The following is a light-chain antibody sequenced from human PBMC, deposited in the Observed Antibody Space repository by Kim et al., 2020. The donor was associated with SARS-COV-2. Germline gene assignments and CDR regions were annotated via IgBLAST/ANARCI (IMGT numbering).Light chain of an antibody. J-gene: IGKJ4*01. CDR1: QSVLYSSNNKNF. CDR2: WAS. Sequence: DIVMTQSPDSLAVSLGERATINCNSSQSVLYSSNNKNFLAWYQQKAGQPPKLLIYWASTRESGVPDRFSGSGSGTDFTLTISSLQAEDVAVYYCQQYYSTPLTFGGGTKV. V-gene: IGKV4-1*01. CDR3: QQYYSTPLT.